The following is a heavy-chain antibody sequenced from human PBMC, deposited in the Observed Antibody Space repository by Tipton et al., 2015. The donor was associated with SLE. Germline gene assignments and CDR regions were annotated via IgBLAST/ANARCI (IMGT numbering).Heavy chain of an antibody. CDR2: IYHSGST. V-gene: IGHV4-38-2*02. D-gene: IGHD1-26*01. CDR3: ARGVGAGAAKRGFYYFDY. CDR1: GYSISSGFY. Sequence: GLVKPSETLSLTCTVSGYSISSGFYWGWIRQPPGKGLEWIGNIYHSGSTFYNPSLKSRVTISVDTSKNQFSLKLSSVTAADTAVYYCARGVGAGAAKRGFYYFDYWGQGTLVTVSS. J-gene: IGHJ4*02.